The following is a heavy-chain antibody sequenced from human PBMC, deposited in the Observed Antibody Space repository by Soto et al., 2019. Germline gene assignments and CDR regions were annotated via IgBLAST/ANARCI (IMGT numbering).Heavy chain of an antibody. Sequence: SETLSLTCTVSGGSVSSGSYYWSWIRQPPGKGLEWIGYIYYSGSTNYNPSLKSRVTISVDTSKNQFSLKLSSVTAADTAVYYCARFRRSAVGYCSSTSCYYYYYGMDVWGQGTTVTVSS. CDR1: GGSVSSGSYY. V-gene: IGHV4-61*01. CDR2: IYYSGST. CDR3: ARFRRSAVGYCSSTSCYYYYYGMDV. D-gene: IGHD2-2*01. J-gene: IGHJ6*02.